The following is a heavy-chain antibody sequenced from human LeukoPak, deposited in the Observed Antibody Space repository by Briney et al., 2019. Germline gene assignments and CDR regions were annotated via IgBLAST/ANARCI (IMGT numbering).Heavy chain of an antibody. Sequence: GGSLRLSCAASGFTFSSYVMNWVRQAPGKGLEWVSGISVSGDNTYYADSVRGRFTISRDNSKNTLFLQMNSLRAEDTAVYYCAKDSRGSVDMATIFDYWGQGTLVTVSS. J-gene: IGHJ4*02. CDR1: GFTFSSYV. CDR3: AKDSRGSVDMATIFDY. V-gene: IGHV3-23*01. CDR2: ISVSGDNT. D-gene: IGHD5-24*01.